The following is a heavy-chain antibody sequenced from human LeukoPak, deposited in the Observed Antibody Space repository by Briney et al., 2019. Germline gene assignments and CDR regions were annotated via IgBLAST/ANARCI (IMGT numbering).Heavy chain of an antibody. J-gene: IGHJ5*02. CDR3: ARHDFGSSWTSLMKFDP. CDR1: GGSISSYY. D-gene: IGHD6-13*01. V-gene: IGHV4-59*08. CDR2: IYYSGST. Sequence: SETLSLTCTVSGGSISSYYWSWIRQPPGKGLEWIGYIYYSGSTYYNPSLKSRVTISADTSKNQFSLKLSSVTAADTAVYYCARHDFGSSWTSLMKFDPWGQGTLVTVSS.